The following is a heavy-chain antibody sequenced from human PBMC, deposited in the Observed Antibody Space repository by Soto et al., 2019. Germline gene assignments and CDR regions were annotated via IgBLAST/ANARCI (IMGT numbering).Heavy chain of an antibody. V-gene: IGHV4-38-2*01. CDR2: IYHSGTT. CDR3: ERTDNVGYSQH. D-gene: IGHD2-2*03. Sequence: SETLYLTCAVSGDSISRGYYWAWIRQPPGKGREYIGSIYHSGTTYYNPSLMSRVTISVDTSKNQFSLNLRSVTAADSAVYYCERTDNVGYSQHFGQGTLVTVSS. CDR1: GDSISRGYY. J-gene: IGHJ1*01.